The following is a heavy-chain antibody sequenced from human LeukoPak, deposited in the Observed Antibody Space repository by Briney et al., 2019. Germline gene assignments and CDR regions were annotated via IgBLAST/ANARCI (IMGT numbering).Heavy chain of an antibody. V-gene: IGHV3-64*01. CDR3: ARGRLVVTAFDY. CDR2: TSSNGGST. D-gene: IGHD2-21*02. Sequence: GGTLILSCAASGFTFSNYAMRWVRQAPGKGLEYVSATSSNGGSTYYANSVKGRFTISRDNSKNMLFLQMGSLRTEDMAVYYCARGRLVVTAFDYWGQGTLVTVSS. J-gene: IGHJ4*02. CDR1: GFTFSNYA.